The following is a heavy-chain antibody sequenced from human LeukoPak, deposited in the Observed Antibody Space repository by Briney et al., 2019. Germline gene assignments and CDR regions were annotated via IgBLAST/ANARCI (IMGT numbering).Heavy chain of an antibody. CDR1: GFTFSSYW. CDR3: AREVGGAYYSYYMDV. Sequence: GGSLRLSCAASGFTFSSYWMSWVRQAPGKGLEWVSVIYSGGTTYYADSVKGRFTISRDNSKNTLYLQMNSLRAEDTAVYYCAREVGGAYYSYYMDVWGKGTTVTISS. CDR2: IYSGGTT. J-gene: IGHJ6*03. V-gene: IGHV3-53*01. D-gene: IGHD2-15*01.